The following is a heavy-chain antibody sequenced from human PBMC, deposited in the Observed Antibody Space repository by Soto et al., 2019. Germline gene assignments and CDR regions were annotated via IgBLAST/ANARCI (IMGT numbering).Heavy chain of an antibody. CDR2: INPNSGGT. Sequence: GASVKVSCKASGYTFTGYYMHWVRQAPGQGLEWMGWINPNSGGTNYAQKFQGWVTMTRDTSISTAYMELSRLRSDDTAVYYCARGRKTGRDAFDIWGQGTMVTVSS. J-gene: IGHJ3*02. D-gene: IGHD1-1*01. V-gene: IGHV1-2*04. CDR3: ARGRKTGRDAFDI. CDR1: GYTFTGYY.